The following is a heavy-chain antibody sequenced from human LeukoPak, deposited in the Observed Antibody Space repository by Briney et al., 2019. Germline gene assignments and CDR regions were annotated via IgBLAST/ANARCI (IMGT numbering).Heavy chain of an antibody. CDR3: VKFSNRDQYDSSGYPDS. D-gene: IGHD3-22*01. V-gene: IGHV3-23*01. CDR1: GFTFSSYA. J-gene: IGHJ4*02. Sequence: GGSLRLSGAASGFTFSSYAMSWVRQAPGKGLEWVSAISGSGGATYYVDSVKGRFTISRDNSKNTLYLQMNSLRAEDTAVYYCVKFSNRDQYDSSGYPDSWGQGTLVTVSS. CDR2: ISGSGGAT.